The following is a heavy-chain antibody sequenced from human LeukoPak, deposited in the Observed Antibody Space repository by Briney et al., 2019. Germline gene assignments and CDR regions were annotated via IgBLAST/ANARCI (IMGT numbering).Heavy chain of an antibody. V-gene: IGHV1-8*01. Sequence: ASVKVSCKASGYTFTSYDINWVRQATGQGLEWMGWMNPNSGNTGYAQKFQGRVTMTRNTSISTAYMELSSLRSEDTAVYYCARGARVRGVTHYYYMDVWGKGTTVTISS. D-gene: IGHD3-10*01. CDR2: MNPNSGNT. CDR1: GYTFTSYD. J-gene: IGHJ6*03. CDR3: ARGARVRGVTHYYYMDV.